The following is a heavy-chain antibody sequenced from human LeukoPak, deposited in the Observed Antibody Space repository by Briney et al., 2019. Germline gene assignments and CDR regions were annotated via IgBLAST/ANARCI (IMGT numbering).Heavy chain of an antibody. J-gene: IGHJ4*02. D-gene: IGHD1-7*01. Sequence: GGSLRLSCAASGLTFSIFWMSWVRQAPGKGLEWVANIKQDGSEKYYVDSVKGRFTISRDNAKNSLYLQMNSLRVEDTAVYYCARAHNWKYGTFDYWGQGTLVTVSS. CDR3: ARAHNWKYGTFDY. CDR2: IKQDGSEK. CDR1: GLTFSIFW. V-gene: IGHV3-7*01.